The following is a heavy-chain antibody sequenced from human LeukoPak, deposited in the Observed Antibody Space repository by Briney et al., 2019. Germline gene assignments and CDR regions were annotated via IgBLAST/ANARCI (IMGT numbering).Heavy chain of an antibody. Sequence: PGGSLRLSCAASGFTFSSYAMSWVRQAPGKGLEWVSAISGSGGSTYYADSVKGRFTISRDNSRNTLYLQMNSLRAEDTAVYYCAKDWGPYSSSWYYYFDYWGQETLVTVSS. D-gene: IGHD6-13*01. CDR2: ISGSGGST. V-gene: IGHV3-23*01. CDR3: AKDWGPYSSSWYYYFDY. CDR1: GFTFSSYA. J-gene: IGHJ4*02.